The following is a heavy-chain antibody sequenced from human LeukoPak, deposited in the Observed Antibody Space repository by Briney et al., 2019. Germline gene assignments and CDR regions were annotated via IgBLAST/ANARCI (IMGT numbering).Heavy chain of an antibody. V-gene: IGHV3-48*03. Sequence: GGSLRLSCAASGFTFSSYEMNWVRQAPGKGLEWVSYISSSGSTIYYADSVKGRFTISRDNAKNSLYLQMNSLRAEDTAVYYCARDLRYYYGSGFGYWGQGTLVTVSS. CDR1: GFTFSSYE. CDR2: ISSSGSTI. D-gene: IGHD3-10*01. CDR3: ARDLRYYYGSGFGY. J-gene: IGHJ4*02.